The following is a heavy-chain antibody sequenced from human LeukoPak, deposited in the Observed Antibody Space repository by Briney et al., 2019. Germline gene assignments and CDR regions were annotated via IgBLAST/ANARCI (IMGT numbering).Heavy chain of an antibody. CDR2: ISGSGGST. Sequence: QPGGSLRLSCAASGFTFSSYAMSWVRQAPGKGLEWVSAISGSGGSTYYADSVKGRFTISRDNAKNTLYLQMNSLRAEDTAVYYCARDRGMSMTLDHWGQGTLVTVSS. CDR3: ARDRGMSMTLDH. CDR1: GFTFSSYA. V-gene: IGHV3-23*01. J-gene: IGHJ4*02. D-gene: IGHD6-6*01.